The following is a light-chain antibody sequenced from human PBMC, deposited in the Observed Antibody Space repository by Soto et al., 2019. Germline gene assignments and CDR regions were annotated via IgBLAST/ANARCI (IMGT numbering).Light chain of an antibody. V-gene: IGLV2-11*01. Sequence: QSALTQPRSVSGSPGQSVTISCTGTSSDVGGYNYVSWFQQHPGKAPKVMIYDVTERPSGVPDRFTGSKSGNTASLTISGLQSEYEADYYCCSYAGSYIFLFGGGTKLTVL. CDR2: DVT. J-gene: IGLJ2*01. CDR1: SSDVGGYNY. CDR3: CSYAGSYIFL.